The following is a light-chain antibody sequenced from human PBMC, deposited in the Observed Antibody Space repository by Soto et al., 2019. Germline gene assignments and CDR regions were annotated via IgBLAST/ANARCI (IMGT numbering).Light chain of an antibody. CDR2: DTS. V-gene: IGKV3-15*01. Sequence: EIVLTQSPGTLSLSPGERATLSCRASRSVSSSYLAWYQHKPGQTPRLLIYDTSTRATGVPARFSGSRSGTEFTLTINSLQSEDFAVYYCQRYNNWPLTFGGGTKVDI. J-gene: IGKJ4*01. CDR1: RSVSSSY. CDR3: QRYNNWPLT.